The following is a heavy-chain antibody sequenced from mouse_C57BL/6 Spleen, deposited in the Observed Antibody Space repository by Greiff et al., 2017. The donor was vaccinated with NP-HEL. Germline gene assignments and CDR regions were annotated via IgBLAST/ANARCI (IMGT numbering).Heavy chain of an antibody. Sequence: EVKLVESGRDLVKPGGSLKLSCAASGFSFSSYGMSWVRQTPDKRLEWVATISSGGSYTYYPDSVTGRFTISRDNAKNTLYLQMSSLKSEDTAMYYCARHPSITTVVAPFDVWGQGTTLTVSS. CDR3: ARHPSITTVVAPFDV. D-gene: IGHD1-1*01. J-gene: IGHJ2*01. CDR1: GFSFSSYG. V-gene: IGHV5-6*01. CDR2: ISSGGSYT.